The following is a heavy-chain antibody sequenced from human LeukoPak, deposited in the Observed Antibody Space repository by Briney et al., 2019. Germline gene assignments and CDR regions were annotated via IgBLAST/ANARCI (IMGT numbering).Heavy chain of an antibody. V-gene: IGHV3-23*01. CDR2: ISGSGGST. J-gene: IGHJ6*04. CDR3: ARESPDRYGMDV. CDR1: GVTFSSYA. Sequence: GGSLRLSCAASGVTFSSYAMSWVRQAPGKGLEWVSAISGSGGSTYYADSVTGRFTISRDNSKNPLYLQMNSLRAEDTAVYYCARESPDRYGMDVWGKGTTVTVSS.